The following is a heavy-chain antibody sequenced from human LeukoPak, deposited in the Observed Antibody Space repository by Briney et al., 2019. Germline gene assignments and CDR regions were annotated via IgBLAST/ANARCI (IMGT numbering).Heavy chain of an antibody. D-gene: IGHD3-10*01. CDR2: ISAYNGNT. V-gene: IGHV1-18*01. CDR1: GYTFTNYG. Sequence: AASVKVSCKASGYTFTNYGISWVRQAPGQGLEWVGWISAYNGNTNYAQKVQGRVTMTTDTSTSTAYMELRSLRSDDTAVYYCARDSFLGGSGSYGYWGQGTLVTVSS. CDR3: ARDSFLGGSGSYGY. J-gene: IGHJ4*02.